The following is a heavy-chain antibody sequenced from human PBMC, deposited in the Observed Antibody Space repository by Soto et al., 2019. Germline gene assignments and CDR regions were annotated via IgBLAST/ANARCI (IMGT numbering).Heavy chain of an antibody. V-gene: IGHV1-3*01. CDR2: INGGNGNT. D-gene: IGHD2-2*01. CDR1: GYTFTTYA. J-gene: IGHJ5*02. CDR3: ARLPARNYCTSTSCYNWFDP. Sequence: ASVKVSCKASGYTFTTYAMHWVRQAPGQRLEWMGWINGGNGNTKYSQKFQGRVTFTKDTSASTAYMELSSLRSDDTAVYYCARLPARNYCTSTSCYNWFDPWGQGTLVTVSS.